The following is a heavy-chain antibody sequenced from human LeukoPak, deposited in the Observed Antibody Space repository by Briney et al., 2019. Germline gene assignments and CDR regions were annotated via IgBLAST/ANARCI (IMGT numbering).Heavy chain of an antibody. D-gene: IGHD2-15*01. V-gene: IGHV3-7*01. CDR2: IKKDGSEK. Sequence: GGSLRLSCAASGFTFSSYAMSWVRQAPGKGLEWVANIKKDGSEKNYVDSVKGRFTISRDNARNSLYLQMNSLRAEDTAVYYCAXGKDGYIDNWGQGTLXTVSS. CDR1: GFTFSSYA. CDR3: AXGKDGYIDN. J-gene: IGHJ4*02.